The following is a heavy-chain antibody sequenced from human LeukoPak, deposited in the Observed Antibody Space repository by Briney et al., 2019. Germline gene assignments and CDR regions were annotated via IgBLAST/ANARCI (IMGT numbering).Heavy chain of an antibody. V-gene: IGHV3-23*01. D-gene: IGHD2-15*01. CDR1: RFTFNSYA. CDR3: SAVNRDWSGGTCYSYDH. J-gene: IGHJ5*02. Sequence: GGSLRLSCVASRFTFNSYAVNWVRQAPGKGLEWVSAISSNADITYYADSVKGRFAISRDNSKNTLFLQMNSLRAEDTALYYCSAVNRDWSGGTCYSYDHWGQGTLVTVSS. CDR2: ISSNADIT.